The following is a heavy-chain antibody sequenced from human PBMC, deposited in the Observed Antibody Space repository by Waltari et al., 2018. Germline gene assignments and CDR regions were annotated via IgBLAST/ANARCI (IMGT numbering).Heavy chain of an antibody. D-gene: IGHD1-26*01. CDR2: IYHSGST. CDR3: ARLQWELLFGFDY. V-gene: IGHV4-38-2*01. Sequence: QVQLQESGPGLVKPSETLSLTCAVSGYSISSGYYWGWIRQPPGKGLEWIGSIYHSGSTYYNPSLKSRVTISVDTSKNQFSLKLSSVTAADTAVYYCARLQWELLFGFDYWGQGTLVTVSS. J-gene: IGHJ4*02. CDR1: GYSISSGYY.